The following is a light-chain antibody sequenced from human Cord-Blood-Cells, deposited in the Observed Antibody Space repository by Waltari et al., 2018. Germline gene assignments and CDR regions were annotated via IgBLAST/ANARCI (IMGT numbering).Light chain of an antibody. CDR2: WAS. J-gene: IGKJ3*01. CDR1: QSVLYSSNNKNY. Sequence: DIVMTQSPDSLAVSLGERPTINCKSSQSVLYSSNNKNYLAWYQQKPGQPPKLLIYWASTRESGVPDRFSGSGSGTDFTLTISSLQAEDVAVYYCQQYYSLLTFGPGTKVDIK. CDR3: QQYYSLLT. V-gene: IGKV4-1*01.